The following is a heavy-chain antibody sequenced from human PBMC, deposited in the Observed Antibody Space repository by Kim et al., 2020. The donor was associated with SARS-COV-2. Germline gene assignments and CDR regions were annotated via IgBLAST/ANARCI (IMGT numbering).Heavy chain of an antibody. J-gene: IGHJ4*02. Sequence: GGSLRLSCAASGFAFSGSAMHWVRQASGKGLEWVGRIRSKANTYATAYAASVKGRFTISRDDSKNTAYLQMNSLKTEDAAVYYCARDSELYASGYDYWGQGTLVTVSS. CDR2: IRSKANTYAT. D-gene: IGHD2-2*01. CDR1: GFAFSGSA. CDR3: ARDSELYASGYDY. V-gene: IGHV3-73*01.